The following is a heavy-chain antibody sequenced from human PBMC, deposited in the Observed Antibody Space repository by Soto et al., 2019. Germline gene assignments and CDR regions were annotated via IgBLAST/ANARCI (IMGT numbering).Heavy chain of an antibody. CDR1: GFTFSSYA. D-gene: IGHD3-3*01. Sequence: GGSLRLSCAASGFTFSSYAMSWVRQAPGKGLEWVSAIRGSGGSTYYADSVKGRFTISRDNSKNTLYLQMNSLRAEDKAVYDCAKGAYDFWSGDSVFGRDDDFDIWGQGTMVTVSS. CDR3: AKGAYDFWSGDSVFGRDDDFDI. CDR2: IRGSGGST. V-gene: IGHV3-23*01. J-gene: IGHJ3*02.